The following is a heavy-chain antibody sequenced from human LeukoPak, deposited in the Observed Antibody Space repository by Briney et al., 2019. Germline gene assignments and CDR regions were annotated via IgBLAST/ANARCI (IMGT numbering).Heavy chain of an antibody. Sequence: ASVKVSCKASGDTFSSYSISWVRQAPGQGLEWMGWISAYNGNRIYAQKVKGRVTMTTDTSTSTAYMELRSLKSDDTAVYYCARASYCSDGSCYSDYWGQGTLVTVSS. D-gene: IGHD2-15*01. V-gene: IGHV1-18*01. J-gene: IGHJ4*02. CDR3: ARASYCSDGSCYSDY. CDR2: ISAYNGNR. CDR1: GDTFSSYS.